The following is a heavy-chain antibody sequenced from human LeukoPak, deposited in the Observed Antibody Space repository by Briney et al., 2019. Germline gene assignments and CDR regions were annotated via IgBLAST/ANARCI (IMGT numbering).Heavy chain of an antibody. CDR1: TGSISSSSYY. J-gene: IGHJ4*02. Sequence: SETLSRTCTVSTGSISSSSYYWRWIRQPPGKGLVRNGSIYYSGSTYYNPSLKSRVTISVDTSKTQFSLKLSAVTAADTAVYYCARTGYDSSGYYYYFDYWGQGTLVTVSS. V-gene: IGHV4-39*01. CDR3: ARTGYDSSGYYYYFDY. CDR2: IYYSGST. D-gene: IGHD3-22*01.